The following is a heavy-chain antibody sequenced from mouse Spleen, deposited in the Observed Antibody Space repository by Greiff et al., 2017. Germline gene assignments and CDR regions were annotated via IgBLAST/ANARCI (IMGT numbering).Heavy chain of an antibody. J-gene: IGHJ4*01. D-gene: IGHD2-10*01. CDR3: TREAYSYAMDY. V-gene: IGHV5-6-4*01. CDR1: GFTFSSYT. CDR2: ISSGGSYT. Sequence: DVKLVESGGGLVKPGGSLKLSCAASGFTFSSYTMSWVRQTPEKRLEWVATISSGGSYTYYPDSVKGRFTISRDNAKNTLYLQMSSLKSEDTAMYYCTREAYSYAMDYWGQGTSVTVSS.